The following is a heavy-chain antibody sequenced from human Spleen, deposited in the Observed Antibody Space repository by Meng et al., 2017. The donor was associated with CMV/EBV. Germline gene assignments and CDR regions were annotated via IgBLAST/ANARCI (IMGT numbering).Heavy chain of an antibody. CDR1: GYTFTGYY. J-gene: IGHJ4*02. CDR2: INPNSGGT. V-gene: IGHV1-2*02. CDR3: ARDLLRYYGSGSSKLDY. D-gene: IGHD3-10*01. Sequence: ASVKVSCKASGYTFTGYYMHWVRQAPGQGLEWMGWINPNSGGTNYAQKFQGRVTMTRDTSISTAYMELSRLRSDDTAVYYCARDLLRYYGSGSSKLDYWGQGTLVTVSS.